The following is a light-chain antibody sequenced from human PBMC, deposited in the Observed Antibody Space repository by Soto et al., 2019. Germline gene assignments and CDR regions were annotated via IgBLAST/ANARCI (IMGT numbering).Light chain of an antibody. CDR3: QQSYSRPLT. Sequence: DIQMTQSPSALSASVGDRVTITCRASQSVSTFVSWFQLKPGKAPQPLIYAASSLPTGVPSRFSGSGSGTDFTLIISSLQPEDFATYYCQQSYSRPLTFGGGTKVEVK. CDR1: QSVSTF. J-gene: IGKJ4*01. CDR2: AAS. V-gene: IGKV1-39*01.